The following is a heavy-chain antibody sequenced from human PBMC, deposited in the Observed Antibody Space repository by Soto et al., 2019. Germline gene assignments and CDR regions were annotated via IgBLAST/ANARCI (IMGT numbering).Heavy chain of an antibody. CDR1: GGSISSSSYY. CDR3: ARGYGSGSYYLYYYYGMDV. CDR2: INHSGST. D-gene: IGHD3-10*01. V-gene: IGHV4-39*07. J-gene: IGHJ6*02. Sequence: SETLSLTCTVSGGSISSSSYYWSWIRQPPGKGLEWIGEINHSGSTNYNPSLKSRVTISVDTSKNQFSLKLSSVTAADTAVYYCARGYGSGSYYLYYYYGMDVWGQGTTVT.